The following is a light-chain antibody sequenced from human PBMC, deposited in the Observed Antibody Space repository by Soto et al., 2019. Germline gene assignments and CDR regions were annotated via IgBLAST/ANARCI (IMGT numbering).Light chain of an antibody. CDR1: STDFVSYNR. V-gene: IGLV2-18*01. J-gene: IGLJ1*01. CDR2: EAS. CDR3: SLYTSENTYV. Sequence: QSVLTQAPSVSGSPGQSVTISCTGTSTDFVSYNRVSWYQQPPGTAPKLIIYEASNRPSVVPDRFSGSKSGNTASLTISGLQAADEADYYCSLYTSENTYVFGTGTKVTVL.